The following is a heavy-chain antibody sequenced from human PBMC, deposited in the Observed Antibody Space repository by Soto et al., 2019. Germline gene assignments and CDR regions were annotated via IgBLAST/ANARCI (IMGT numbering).Heavy chain of an antibody. CDR3: ARWWMYARRFDP. CDR2: IYHSGST. Sequence: QLQLQESGSGLVKPSQTLSLTCAVSGGSISSGDYSWSWIRQPPGKGLEWIGYIYHSGSTYYNPSLKSRVTLSVDRSKNQSSLKLSSVTAAATAVYYWARWWMYARRFDPWGQGTLVTVSS. D-gene: IGHD2-8*01. J-gene: IGHJ5*02. V-gene: IGHV4-30-2*01. CDR1: GGSISSGDYS.